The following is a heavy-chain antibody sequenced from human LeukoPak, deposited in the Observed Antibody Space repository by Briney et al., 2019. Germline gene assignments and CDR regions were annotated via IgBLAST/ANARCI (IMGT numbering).Heavy chain of an antibody. D-gene: IGHD3-10*01. CDR2: LRSSGNGT. V-gene: IGHV3-74*03. J-gene: IGHJ6*04. CDR3: VRGREVRGRSMDV. Sequence: GGSLRLSCAASGSNFSSHWMHWVRQAPGKGLVWVSRLRSSGNGTTYADSVKGRFTISRDNAKNTLSLQMNSLRIEDTAVYYCVRGREVRGRSMDVWGKGTTVIVSP. CDR1: GSNFSSHW.